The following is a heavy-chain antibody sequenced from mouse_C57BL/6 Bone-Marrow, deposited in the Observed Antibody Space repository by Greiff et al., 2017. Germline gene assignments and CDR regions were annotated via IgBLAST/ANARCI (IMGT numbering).Heavy chain of an antibody. J-gene: IGHJ2*01. CDR3: ASSRLLRLDY. CDR1: GYAFTNYL. CDR2: INPGSGGT. V-gene: IGHV1-54*01. D-gene: IGHD2-3*01. Sequence: VQLQQSGAELVRPGTSVKVSCKASGYAFTNYLIEWVKQRPGQGLEWIGVINPGSGGTNYNEKFKGKATLTADKSSSTAYMQLSSLTSEDSAVYVCASSRLLRLDYWGQGTTLTVSS.